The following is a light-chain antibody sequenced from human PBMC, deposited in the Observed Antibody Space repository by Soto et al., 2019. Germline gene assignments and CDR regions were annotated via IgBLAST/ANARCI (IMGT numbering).Light chain of an antibody. V-gene: IGLV2-8*01. CDR2: DVS. CDR1: SSDVGGYNY. J-gene: IGLJ3*02. Sequence: QSVLTQPPSATGSLGQSVTISCTGTSSDVGGYNYVAWYQQHPGKAPKFLIYDVSERPSGVPDRFSGSKSGNTAFLTVSGLQAEDEAHYYCSAYAGRASWVFGGGTKLTVL. CDR3: SAYAGRASWV.